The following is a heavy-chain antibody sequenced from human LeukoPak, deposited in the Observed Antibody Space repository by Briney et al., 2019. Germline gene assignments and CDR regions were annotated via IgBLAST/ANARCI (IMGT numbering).Heavy chain of an antibody. Sequence: PSETLSLTCAVYGGSFSGYYSSWLRQPPGKGLEWIGEINHSGNRNYNTARKSRVTISADKSKNQYSLKMRSVTAADTALYYCARGPPRWLRFRFDYWGQGILVTVSS. CDR3: ARGPPRWLRFRFDY. CDR2: INHSGNR. J-gene: IGHJ4*02. CDR1: GGSFSGYY. V-gene: IGHV4-34*01. D-gene: IGHD5-24*01.